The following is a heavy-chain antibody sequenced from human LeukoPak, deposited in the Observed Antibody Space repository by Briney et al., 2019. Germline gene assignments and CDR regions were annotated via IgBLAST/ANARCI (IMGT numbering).Heavy chain of an antibody. D-gene: IGHD2-15*01. Sequence: GGSLRLSCAAYGFTFSSYGMHWVRQAPGKGLEWVAVIWYDGTNTYYADSVKGRFTISRDNSKNTMYLQMNSLRAEDTAVYYCARDFCSGGSCYPDAFDIWGQGTMVTVSS. J-gene: IGHJ3*02. CDR2: IWYDGTNT. V-gene: IGHV3-33*01. CDR3: ARDFCSGGSCYPDAFDI. CDR1: GFTFSSYG.